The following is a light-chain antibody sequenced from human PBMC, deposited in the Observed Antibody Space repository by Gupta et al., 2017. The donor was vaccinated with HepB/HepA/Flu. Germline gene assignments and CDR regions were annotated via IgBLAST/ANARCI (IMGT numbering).Light chain of an antibody. CDR1: QRLSSNY. J-gene: IGKJ4*01. CDR3: QQYGTSPPYT. Sequence: EIVLTPSPGTLSLSPGERATLSCRANQRLSSNYLAWYQQKPGQSPRLLIYGSSSRATGIPGRFSVSGSGTDFTLTITSRQPDDFAVYFCQQYGTSPPYTFGGGTKVEIK. V-gene: IGKV3-20*01. CDR2: GSS.